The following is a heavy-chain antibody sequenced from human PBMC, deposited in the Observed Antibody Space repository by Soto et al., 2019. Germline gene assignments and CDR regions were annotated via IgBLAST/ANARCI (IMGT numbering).Heavy chain of an antibody. CDR3: ARDGYCSGGSCYSVPVFDY. V-gene: IGHV3-64*01. Sequence: PGGSLRLSCAASGFTFSNYAMHWVRQAPGKGLEYVSAINSHGDSTYYANSVKGRFTISRDNSKNTLYLQMGSLRTEDTAVYYCARDGYCSGGSCYSVPVFDYWGQGT. CDR2: INSHGDST. CDR1: GFTFSNYA. J-gene: IGHJ4*02. D-gene: IGHD2-15*01.